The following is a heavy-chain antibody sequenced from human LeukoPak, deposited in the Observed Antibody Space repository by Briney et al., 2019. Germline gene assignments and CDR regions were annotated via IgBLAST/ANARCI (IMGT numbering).Heavy chain of an antibody. D-gene: IGHD2-15*01. CDR1: GFTFDDYG. J-gene: IGHJ4*02. CDR2: INWNGGST. Sequence: GGSLRLSCAASGFTFDDYGMSWVRQAPGKGLEWVSGINWNGGSTGYADSVKGRFTISRDNAKNSLYLQMNSLRAEDTAVYYCANIGGYCSGGSCYPLAYWGQGTLVTVSS. CDR3: ANIGGYCSGGSCYPLAY. V-gene: IGHV3-20*04.